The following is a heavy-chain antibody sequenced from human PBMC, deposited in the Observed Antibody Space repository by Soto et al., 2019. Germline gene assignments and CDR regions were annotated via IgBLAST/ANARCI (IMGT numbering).Heavy chain of an antibody. CDR3: AREQLEGNWFDP. D-gene: IGHD1-1*01. Sequence: QLQLQESGSGLMKPSQTLSLTCAVSGGSISSGGYSWNWIRQPPGKGLEWIGYIYHSGYTFYNPPRERRVTVSVNKSKNQFSLKLSSVTAADTAVYCCAREQLEGNWFDPWGQGTLVTVSS. V-gene: IGHV4-30-2*01. J-gene: IGHJ5*02. CDR1: GGSISSGGYS. CDR2: IYHSGYT.